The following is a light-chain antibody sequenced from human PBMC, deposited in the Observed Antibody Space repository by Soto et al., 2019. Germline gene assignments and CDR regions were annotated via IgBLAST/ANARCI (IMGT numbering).Light chain of an antibody. CDR1: QSINAR. V-gene: IGKV1-5*01. CDR2: DAS. CDR3: QQYYTYPWT. J-gene: IGKJ1*01. Sequence: DIQMTQSPFTLSASVGDRVTITCRASQSINARLAWHQQKPGKVPKVLIYDASNLKSGVPSRFSGSGSGREFTLTISGLQPDDFATYYCQQYYTYPWTFGQGTKVDIK.